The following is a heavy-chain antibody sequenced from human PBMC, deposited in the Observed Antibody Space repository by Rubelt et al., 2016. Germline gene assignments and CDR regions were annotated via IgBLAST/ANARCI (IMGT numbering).Heavy chain of an antibody. CDR1: GASIRTYYW. V-gene: IGHV2-5*08. CDR2: IYWNDDK. D-gene: IGHD4-17*01. Sequence: ESGPGLVKPSETLSLTCNVSGASIRTYYWNWIRQSPGKALEWLALIYWNDDKRYSPSLKSRLTITKDTSKNQVVLTMTNMDPVDTATYFCARILKTTTVTTFDFWGQGALVTVSS. CDR3: ARILKTTTVTTFDF. J-gene: IGHJ4*02.